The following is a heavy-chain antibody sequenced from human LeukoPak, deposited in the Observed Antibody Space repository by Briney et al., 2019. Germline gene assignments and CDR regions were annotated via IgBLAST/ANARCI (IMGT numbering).Heavy chain of an antibody. CDR3: ARHPTGFPNWFGP. Sequence: GESLKISCQGSGYIFTNYWIAWVRQMPGTGLGWMGSIDPTNFDTAFNPSFQGQITLSVDKSITTAYMQWSSLKASDTALYYCARHPTGFPNWFGPWGQGTLVTVSS. V-gene: IGHV5-51*01. CDR2: IDPTNFDT. J-gene: IGHJ5*02. CDR1: GYIFTNYW. D-gene: IGHD2-21*01.